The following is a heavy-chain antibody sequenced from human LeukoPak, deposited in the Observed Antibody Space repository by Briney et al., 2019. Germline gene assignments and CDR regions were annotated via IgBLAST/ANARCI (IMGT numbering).Heavy chain of an antibody. CDR2: ISSSSSYI. D-gene: IGHD3-22*01. J-gene: IGHJ4*02. Sequence: GGSLRLSCAASGFTFSSYSMNWVRQAPGKGLEWVSSISSSSSYIYYADSVKGRFTISRDNAKNSLYLQMNSLRAEDTALYYCARGGRYYDSSGYYVMFYWGQGTLVTVSS. CDR1: GFTFSSYS. V-gene: IGHV3-21*04. CDR3: ARGGRYYDSSGYYVMFY.